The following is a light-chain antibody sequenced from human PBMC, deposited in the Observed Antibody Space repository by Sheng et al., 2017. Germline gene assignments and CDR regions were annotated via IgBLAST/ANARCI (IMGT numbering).Light chain of an antibody. V-gene: IGLV8-61*01. CDR1: SGSVSPSHY. CDR3: ALFMGNGIWV. Sequence: QSVVTQEPSFTVSPGGTVTLTCGLVSGSVSPSHYASWTQQTPGHSPRTLIYSTNTRSSGVPDRFAGSILGNKAALTITGAQADDECDYYCALFMGNGIWVFGGGTRLTV. CDR2: STN. J-gene: IGLJ3*02.